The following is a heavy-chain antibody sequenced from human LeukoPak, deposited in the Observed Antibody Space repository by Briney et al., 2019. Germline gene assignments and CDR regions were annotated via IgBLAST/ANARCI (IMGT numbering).Heavy chain of an antibody. V-gene: IGHV3-74*01. CDR2: INSDGSST. J-gene: IGHJ4*02. Sequence: GGSLRLSCAASGFTFSSYWMHWVRQAPGKGLVWVSRINSDGSSTSYADSVKDRFTISRDNAKNTLYLQMNSLRAEDTAVYYCARDPQWLVPFDYWGQGTLVTVSS. CDR1: GFTFSSYW. D-gene: IGHD6-19*01. CDR3: ARDPQWLVPFDY.